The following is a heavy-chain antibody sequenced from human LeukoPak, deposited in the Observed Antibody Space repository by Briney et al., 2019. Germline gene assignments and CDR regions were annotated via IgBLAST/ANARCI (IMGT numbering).Heavy chain of an antibody. CDR2: IYYSGST. Sequence: PSETLSLTCAVSGGSISSSSYYWGWIRQPPGKGLEWIGSIYYSGSTYYNPSLKSRVTISVDTSKNQFSLKLSSVTAADTAVYYCARHPRGYDYVWGSYRYSNWFDPWGQGTLVTVSS. CDR3: ARHPRGYDYVWGSYRYSNWFDP. D-gene: IGHD3-16*02. J-gene: IGHJ5*02. CDR1: GGSISSSSYY. V-gene: IGHV4-39*01.